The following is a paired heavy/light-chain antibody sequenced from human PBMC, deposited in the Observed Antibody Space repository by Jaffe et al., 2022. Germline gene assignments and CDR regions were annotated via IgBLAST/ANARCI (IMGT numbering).Light chain of an antibody. J-gene: IGKJ1*01. Sequence: EIVLTQSPGTLSLSPGERATLSCRASQSVTSNYLAWYQQKPGQAPRLLISGSFSRATGIPDRFSGSGSGTDFTLTISRLESEDFAVYYCQQYGSSPGTFGQGTKVEIK. CDR1: QSVTSNY. V-gene: IGKV3-20*01. CDR2: GSF. CDR3: QQYGSSPGT.
Heavy chain of an antibody. D-gene: IGHD3-3*01. J-gene: IGHJ4*02. V-gene: IGHV1-69*05. CDR2: IIPIFGTT. Sequence: QVQLVQSGAEVKKPGSSVKVSCKASGGTFNSDVFSWVRQAPGQGLEWMGSIIPIFGTTKYAQKFQDRLTINTDVSTTTAYMELSSLRSEDTAMYYCARGVVLRRFEWPGPFDHWGQGTLVTVSS. CDR3: ARGVVLRRFEWPGPFDH. CDR1: GGTFNSDV.